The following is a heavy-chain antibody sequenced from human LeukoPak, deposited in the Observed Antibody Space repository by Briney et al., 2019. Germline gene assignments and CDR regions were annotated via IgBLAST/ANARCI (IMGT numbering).Heavy chain of an antibody. D-gene: IGHD3-3*01. Sequence: SETPSLTCAVYGGSFSGYYWSWIRQPPGKGLEWIGNIYHTGSTSYNPSLESRVTISLDLSKNQFSLRLSSVTAADTALYYCVREGPIRFLEQIDYWGQGALVTVSS. CDR3: VREGPIRFLEQIDY. CDR1: GGSFSGYY. CDR2: IYHTGST. J-gene: IGHJ4*02. V-gene: IGHV4-34*01.